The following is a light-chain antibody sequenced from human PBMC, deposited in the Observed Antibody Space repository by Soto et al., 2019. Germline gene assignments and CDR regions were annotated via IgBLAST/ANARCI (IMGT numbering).Light chain of an antibody. CDR3: QQTDSTPQT. Sequence: DIQMTQSPSSLSASVGDRVTISCRASQSIRNYVSWYQQKPGTAPKLLIRAASTLQSGVPSRFSGSESETDFTLTISSLQIEDFATCFCQQTDSTPQTFGQGTNVEI. CDR2: AAS. V-gene: IGKV1-39*01. J-gene: IGKJ1*01. CDR1: QSIRNY.